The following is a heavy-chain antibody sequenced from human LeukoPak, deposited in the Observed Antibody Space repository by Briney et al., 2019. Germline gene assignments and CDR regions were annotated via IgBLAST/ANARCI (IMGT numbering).Heavy chain of an antibody. V-gene: IGHV3-64*01. Sequence: GGSLRLSCAASGFTFSSYAMHWVRQAPGKGLEYVSAISSNGGSTYYANSVKGRFTISRDNSKNTLYLQMGSLRAEDMAVYYRASGSYYDILTGYQTLLKYWGQGTLVTVSS. J-gene: IGHJ4*02. CDR2: ISSNGGST. D-gene: IGHD3-9*01. CDR3: ASGSYYDILTGYQTLLKY. CDR1: GFTFSSYA.